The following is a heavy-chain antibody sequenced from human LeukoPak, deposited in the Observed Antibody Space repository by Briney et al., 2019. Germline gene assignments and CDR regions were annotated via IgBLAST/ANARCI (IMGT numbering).Heavy chain of an antibody. CDR3: AREGDTYGYGHGQNDY. D-gene: IGHD5-18*01. J-gene: IGHJ4*02. CDR2: ISYDGSNK. V-gene: IGHV3-30*04. Sequence: GRSLRLSCAASGFTFSSYAMHWVRQAPGKGLEWVAVISYDGSNKYYADSVKGRLTISRDNSKNTLYLQMNSLRAEDTAVYYCAREGDTYGYGHGQNDYWGQGTLVTVSS. CDR1: GFTFSSYA.